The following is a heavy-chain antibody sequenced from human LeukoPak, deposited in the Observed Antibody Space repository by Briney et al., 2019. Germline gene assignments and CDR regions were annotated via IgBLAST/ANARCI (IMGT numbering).Heavy chain of an antibody. V-gene: IGHV3-30-3*01. Sequence: GGSLRLSCAAPGFTFSSFIMHWVRQAPGTGLEWVAVISYDGSNTYYADSVEGRFTISRDNCKNTLYLQMNSLSAEATAVYYCAREGSYVWGSYRYTGYFDYWGQGTLVTVSS. J-gene: IGHJ4*02. CDR2: ISYDGSNT. CDR1: GFTFSSFI. D-gene: IGHD3-16*02. CDR3: AREGSYVWGSYRYTGYFDY.